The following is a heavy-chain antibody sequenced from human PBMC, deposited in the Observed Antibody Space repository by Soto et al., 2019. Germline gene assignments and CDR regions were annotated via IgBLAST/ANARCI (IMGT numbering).Heavy chain of an antibody. V-gene: IGHV3-15*07. CDR3: TTDSYSTIIIVRFDY. CDR2: IKSNTDGGTT. D-gene: IGHD3-22*01. Sequence: XXPLRLCCAASGFNFGNAWVHWVRQAPGKGLEWVGRIKSNTDGGTTDYAEPVKGRFAISRDDSNNMVYLQMNSLKIEDTAVYYCTTDSYSTIIIVRFDYWGHGTLVTVSS. J-gene: IGHJ4*01. CDR1: GFNFGNAW.